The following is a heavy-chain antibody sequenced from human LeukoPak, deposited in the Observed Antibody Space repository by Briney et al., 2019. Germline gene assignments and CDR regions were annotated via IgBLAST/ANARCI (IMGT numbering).Heavy chain of an antibody. Sequence: GGTQRLSCAASGFTNCDYWMNWVRQAPGQGHEWVAHPKEDASEKYCVDCVKGRFTISRDNAKNSLYLQMNSLRVEDTAVYYCARGPNYGSRSDYFDYWGQGTLVTVSS. J-gene: IGHJ4*02. CDR1: GFTNCDYW. CDR3: ARGPNYGSRSDYFDY. D-gene: IGHD3-10*01. CDR2: PKEDASEK. V-gene: IGHV3-7*03.